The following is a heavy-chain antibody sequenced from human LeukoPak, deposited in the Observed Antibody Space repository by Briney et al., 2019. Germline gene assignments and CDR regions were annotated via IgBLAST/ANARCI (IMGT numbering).Heavy chain of an antibody. J-gene: IGHJ3*02. V-gene: IGHV4-59*01. Sequence: SETLSLTCAVSGGSISSYYWSWIRQPPGGGLEWIGYIYYSGSTNYNPSLKSRVTISVDTSKNQFSLKLSSVTAADTAVYYCARSDGYCSSTSCYNVGAFDIWGQGTMVTVSS. CDR2: IYYSGST. CDR1: GGSISSYY. D-gene: IGHD2-2*02. CDR3: ARSDGYCSSTSCYNVGAFDI.